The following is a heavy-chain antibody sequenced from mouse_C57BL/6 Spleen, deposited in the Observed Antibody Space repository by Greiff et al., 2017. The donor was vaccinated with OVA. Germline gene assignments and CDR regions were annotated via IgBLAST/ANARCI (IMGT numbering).Heavy chain of an antibody. CDR3: ARDRGKNWYFDV. J-gene: IGHJ1*03. Sequence: EVQVVESGGGLVKPGGSLKLSCAASGFTFSSYAMSWVRQTPEKRLEWVATISDGGSYTYYPDNVKGRFTISRDNAKNNLYLQMSHLKSEDTAMYYCARDRGKNWYFDVWGTGTTVTVSS. V-gene: IGHV5-4*01. CDR2: ISDGGSYT. CDR1: GFTFSSYA. D-gene: IGHD2-1*01.